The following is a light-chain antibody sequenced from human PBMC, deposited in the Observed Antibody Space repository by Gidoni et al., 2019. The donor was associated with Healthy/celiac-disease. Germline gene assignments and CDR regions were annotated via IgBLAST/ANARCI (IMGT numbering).Light chain of an antibody. Sequence: THPPATLSVSPGERATLSCRASQSVSSNLPCHQQKPGQAPRLLIYGASTRATGIPARFSGSESGTEFTLTTSSLQSEDVAVFYCQQYNSWPPSTFGQGTRLEIK. CDR1: QSVSSN. CDR3: QQYNSWPPST. CDR2: GAS. J-gene: IGKJ5*01. V-gene: IGKV3-15*01.